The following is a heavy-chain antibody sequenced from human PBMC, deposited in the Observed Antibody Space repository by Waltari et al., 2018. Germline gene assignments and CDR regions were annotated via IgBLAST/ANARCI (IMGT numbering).Heavy chain of an antibody. V-gene: IGHV4-38-2*02. CDR3: ARERYNWNYDYYYYMDV. Sequence: QVQLQESGPGLVKPSETLSLTCAVSGYSISSGYYWGWIRPPPGKGLEWIGSIYHSGSTYYNPSLKSRVTISVDTSKNQFSLKLSSVTAADTAVYYCARERYNWNYDYYYYMDVWGKGTTVTVSS. J-gene: IGHJ6*03. CDR2: IYHSGST. CDR1: GYSISSGYY. D-gene: IGHD1-20*01.